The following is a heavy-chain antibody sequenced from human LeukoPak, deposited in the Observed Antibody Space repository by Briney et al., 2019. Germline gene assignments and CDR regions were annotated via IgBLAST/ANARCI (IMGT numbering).Heavy chain of an antibody. V-gene: IGHV5-51*01. J-gene: IGHJ4*02. D-gene: IGHD1-7*01. CDR1: GATFTDTY. CDR3: ARFLHGNSLDY. CDR2: IYHDGSDT. Sequence: GASLQISCKGSGATFTDTYIAWVRQVAGKGLEWMGIIYHDGSDTRYSPSFEGQVTISVDHSIRTAYLQWTSLKTSDTAMYYCARFLHGNSLDYWGQGALVTVSS.